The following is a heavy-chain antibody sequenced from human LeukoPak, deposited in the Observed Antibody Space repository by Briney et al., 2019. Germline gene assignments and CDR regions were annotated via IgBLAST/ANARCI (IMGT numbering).Heavy chain of an antibody. CDR3: ARDRTTVTTFDY. CDR2: INPSGGST. CDR1: GYTFTSYY. V-gene: IGHV1-46*01. Sequence: ASVKVSCKASGYTFTSYYMHWVRQAPGQGLEWMGIINPSGGSTSYAQKFQGRVTMTRDMSTSTVYMELSSLRSEDTAVYYCARDRTTVTTFDYWGQGTLVTVSS. D-gene: IGHD4-17*01. J-gene: IGHJ4*02.